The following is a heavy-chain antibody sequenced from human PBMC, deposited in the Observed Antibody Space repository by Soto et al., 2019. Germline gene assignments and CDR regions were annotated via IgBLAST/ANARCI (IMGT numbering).Heavy chain of an antibody. D-gene: IGHD3-3*01. V-gene: IGHV3-73*01. Sequence: GGSLXVSWAASGFXFSGSAMHWVRQASGKGLEWVGRIRSKANSYATAYAASVKGRFTISRDDSKNTAYLQMNSLKTEDTAVYYCTRHGDPLPLYYYYYGMDVWGQGTTVTVSS. CDR2: IRSKANSYAT. CDR3: TRHGDPLPLYYYYYGMDV. J-gene: IGHJ6*02. CDR1: GFXFSGSA.